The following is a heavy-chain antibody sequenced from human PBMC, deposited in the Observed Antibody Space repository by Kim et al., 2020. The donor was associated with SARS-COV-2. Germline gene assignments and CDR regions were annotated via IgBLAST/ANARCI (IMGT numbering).Heavy chain of an antibody. CDR1: GGSISSGGYY. CDR2: IYYSGST. J-gene: IGHJ5*02. CDR3: AKVAARGDYWFDP. D-gene: IGHD6-6*01. V-gene: IGHV4-31*03. Sequence: SETLSLTCTVSGGSISSGGYYWSWIRQHPGKGLEWIGYIYYSGSTYYNPSLKSRVTISVDTSKNQFSLKLSSVTAADTAVYYCAKVAARGDYWFDPWGQGTLVTVSS.